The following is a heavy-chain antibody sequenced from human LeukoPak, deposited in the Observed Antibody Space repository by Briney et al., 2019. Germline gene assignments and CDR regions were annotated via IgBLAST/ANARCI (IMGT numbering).Heavy chain of an antibody. J-gene: IGHJ4*02. CDR2: ISGSGGST. CDR3: AKLRLSIAAALPNDH. V-gene: IGHV3-23*01. Sequence: GGSLRLSCAASGFTFSSYAMSWVRQAPGKGLEWVSAISGSGGSTYYADSVKGRFTISRDNSKNTLYLQMNSQRVEDTAIYYCAKLRLSIAAALPNDHWGQGTLVTVSS. CDR1: GFTFSSYA. D-gene: IGHD6-13*01.